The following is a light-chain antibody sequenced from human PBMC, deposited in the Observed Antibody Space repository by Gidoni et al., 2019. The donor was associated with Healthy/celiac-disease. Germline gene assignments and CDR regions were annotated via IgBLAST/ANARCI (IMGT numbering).Light chain of an antibody. CDR3: QVWDSSSDYV. Sequence: SYVLTQPPSASVAPGQTARITCGGNNIGSESVHWYQQKAGRAPVLVVYDDRDRPSGIPERFSGSNSGNTATLTISRVEAGDEADYYCQVWDSSSDYVFGPGTRVTVL. V-gene: IGLV3-21*02. CDR1: NIGSES. CDR2: DDR. J-gene: IGLJ1*01.